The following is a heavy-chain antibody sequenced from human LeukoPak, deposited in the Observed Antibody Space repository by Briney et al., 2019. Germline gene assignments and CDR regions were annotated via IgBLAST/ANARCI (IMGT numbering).Heavy chain of an antibody. Sequence: GGSLRLSCAASGFTFSSYSMNWVRQAPGKGLELVSSISSGSKYIYNADSVKGRFTISRDNAKNSLYLQMNSLRAEDTAVYYCARALSYSYGSMDFWGQGTLVIVSS. CDR1: GFTFSSYS. J-gene: IGHJ4*02. CDR3: ARALSYSYGSMDF. D-gene: IGHD5-18*01. CDR2: ISSGSKYI. V-gene: IGHV3-21*01.